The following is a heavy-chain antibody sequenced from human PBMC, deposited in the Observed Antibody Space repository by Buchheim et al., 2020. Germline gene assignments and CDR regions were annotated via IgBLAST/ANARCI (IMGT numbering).Heavy chain of an antibody. V-gene: IGHV1-69*01. CDR3: ARGISVISLSHYYDSSGYYYYYGMDV. J-gene: IGHJ6*02. Sequence: QVQLVQSGAEVKKPGSSVKVSCKASGGTFSSYAISWVRQAPGQGLEWMGGIIPIFGTANYAQKFQGRVTITADESTSTAYMELSSLRSEDTAVYYCARGISVISLSHYYDSSGYYYYYGMDVWGQGTT. D-gene: IGHD3-22*01. CDR2: IIPIFGTA. CDR1: GGTFSSYA.